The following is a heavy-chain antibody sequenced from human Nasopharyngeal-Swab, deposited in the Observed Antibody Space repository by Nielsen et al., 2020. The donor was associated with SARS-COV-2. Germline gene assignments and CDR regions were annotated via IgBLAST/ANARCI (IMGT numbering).Heavy chain of an antibody. Sequence: GESLKISCAASGFTFSSYWMHWVRQAPGKGLVWVSRMNSDETSTSYADSVKGRFTISRDNAKNTLYLQMNSLRAEDTAVYYCARDPGSADFDYWGQGTLVTVSS. CDR2: MNSDETST. V-gene: IGHV3-74*01. J-gene: IGHJ4*02. D-gene: IGHD3-10*01. CDR3: ARDPGSADFDY. CDR1: GFTFSSYW.